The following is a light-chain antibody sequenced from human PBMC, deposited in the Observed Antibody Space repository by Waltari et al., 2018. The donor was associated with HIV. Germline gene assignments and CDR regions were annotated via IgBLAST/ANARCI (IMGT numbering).Light chain of an antibody. Sequence: QAGLTQPPSVSTGLGQTATLTCPGNSNNVGNQGAAWLQQHQGHPPTLVSPRIHNRPSGISDRLSASRSGKTAPLTVTGLQPEDEADYYCAAWDTSLGVWVFGGGTRLTVL. CDR2: RIH. V-gene: IGLV10-54*01. CDR1: SNNVGNQG. J-gene: IGLJ3*02. CDR3: AAWDTSLGVWV.